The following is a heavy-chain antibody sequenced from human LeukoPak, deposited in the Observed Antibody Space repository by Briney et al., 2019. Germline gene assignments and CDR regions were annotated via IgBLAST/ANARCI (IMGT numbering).Heavy chain of an antibody. CDR2: ISAYNGNT. J-gene: IGHJ4*02. CDR3: ARLDYLPYYYDY. V-gene: IGHV1-18*01. CDR1: GYTFTSYG. Sequence: ASVKVSCKASGYTFTSYGISWVRQAPGQGLEWMGWISAYNGNTNYARKLQGRVTMTTDTSTSTAYMELRSLRSDDTAVYYCARLDYLPYYYDYWGQGTLVTVSS. D-gene: IGHD2/OR15-2a*01.